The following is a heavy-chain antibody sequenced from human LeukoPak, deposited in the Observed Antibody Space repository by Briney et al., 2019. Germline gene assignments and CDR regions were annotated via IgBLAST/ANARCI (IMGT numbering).Heavy chain of an antibody. CDR3: ARDKSGTEFDY. CDR1: VYIFSNYA. CDR2: SNTYNGNT. D-gene: IGHD1-7*01. J-gene: IGHJ4*02. V-gene: IGHV1-18*01. Sequence: GASVKVSRKASVYIFSNYAISWVGQAPGQGLEWMGWSNTYNGNTKYAQKLQGRVTMTTDTSTSTAYMELRSLGSDDTAVYYCARDKSGTEFDYWGQGTLVTVSS.